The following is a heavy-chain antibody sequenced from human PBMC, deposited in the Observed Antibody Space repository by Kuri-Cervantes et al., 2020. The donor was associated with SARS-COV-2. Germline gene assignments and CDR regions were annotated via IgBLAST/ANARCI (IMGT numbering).Heavy chain of an antibody. CDR3: ARRRGYSGYVDRPSYFDY. CDR2: INHSGST. CDR1: GGSFSGHY. Sequence: ESLKISCAVYGGSFSGHYWSWIRQPPGKGLEWIGEINHSGSTNYNPSLKSRVTISVDTSKNQFSLKLSSVTAADTAVYYCARRRGYSGYVDRPSYFDYWGQGTLVTVSS. D-gene: IGHD5-12*01. V-gene: IGHV4-34*01. J-gene: IGHJ4*02.